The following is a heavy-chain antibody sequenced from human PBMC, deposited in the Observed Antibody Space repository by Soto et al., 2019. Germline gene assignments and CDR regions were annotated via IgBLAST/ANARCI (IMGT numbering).Heavy chain of an antibody. D-gene: IGHD4-17*01. CDR1: GFTFSSYS. CDR2: ISSSSSTI. J-gene: IGHJ5*02. Sequence: EVQLVESGGGLVQPGGSLRLSCAASGFTFSSYSMNWVRQAPGKGLEWVSYISSSSSTIYYADSVKGRFTISRDNAQNSLYLQMNSLRDEDTAVYYCARANDYGDLNWFDPWGQGTLVTVSS. V-gene: IGHV3-48*02. CDR3: ARANDYGDLNWFDP.